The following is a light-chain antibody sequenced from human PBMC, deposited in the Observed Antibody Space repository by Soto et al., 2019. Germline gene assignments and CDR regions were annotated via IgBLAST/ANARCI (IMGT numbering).Light chain of an antibody. CDR1: QSVSTN. V-gene: IGKV3-15*01. J-gene: IGKJ5*01. CDR2: GAS. CDR3: QQYKTWPPIT. Sequence: EVVMTQSQATLSVSPGGRATLSCRASQSVSTNLAWYQQKPGQAPRLLIFGASTRATGVPARFSGSGSGTEFTLTISSLQSEDFAVYYCQQYKTWPPITFGQGTRLEIK.